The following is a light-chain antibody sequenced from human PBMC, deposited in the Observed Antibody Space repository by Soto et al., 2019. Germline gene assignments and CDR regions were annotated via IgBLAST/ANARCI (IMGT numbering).Light chain of an antibody. CDR3: QQLNSYPLT. J-gene: IGKJ4*01. V-gene: IGKV1-9*01. CDR1: QGISSY. Sequence: DIQLTQSPSFLSASVRDRVTITCRASQGISSYLAWYQQKPGKAPKLLIYAASTLQSGVPSRFSGSGSGTEFTPTISSLQPEDVATYDCQQLNSYPLTFGGGTKVEIK. CDR2: AAS.